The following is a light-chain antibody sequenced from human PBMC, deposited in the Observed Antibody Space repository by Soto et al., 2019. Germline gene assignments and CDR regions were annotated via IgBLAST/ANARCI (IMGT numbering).Light chain of an antibody. CDR3: SSYSGTNYQYV. J-gene: IGLJ1*01. V-gene: IGLV2-8*01. CDR1: SSDVGGYNY. Sequence: QSVLTQPPSASGSFGQSVTISCTGTSSDVGGYNYVSWYQQHPGKAPKLTIYEVSERPSGVPDRFSGSKSGNTASLTVSGLQADDEADYYCSSYSGTNYQYVFGTGTKVTVL. CDR2: EVS.